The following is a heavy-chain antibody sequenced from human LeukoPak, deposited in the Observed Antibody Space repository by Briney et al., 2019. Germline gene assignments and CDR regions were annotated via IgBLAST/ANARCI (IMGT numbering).Heavy chain of an antibody. CDR1: GFTFSSYA. D-gene: IGHD6-6*01. Sequence: GGSLRLSXAASGFTFSSYAMSWVRQSPGKGLEWLSAISGSGGSTYYADSVKGRFTISRDNSKNTLYLQMNSLRAEDTAVYYCAKDSPFEYSSTLFDYWGQGTLVTVSS. V-gene: IGHV3-23*01. CDR2: ISGSGGST. J-gene: IGHJ4*02. CDR3: AKDSPFEYSSTLFDY.